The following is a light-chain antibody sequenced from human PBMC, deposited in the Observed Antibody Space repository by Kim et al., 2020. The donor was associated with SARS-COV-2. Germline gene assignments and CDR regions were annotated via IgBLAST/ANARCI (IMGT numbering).Light chain of an antibody. CDR2: AAS. J-gene: IGKJ4*01. V-gene: IGKV1-27*01. CDR1: QGISNY. CDR3: QKYNSAPLT. Sequence: ASVGDRVTTTCRASQGISNYLAGYQQKPGKVPKLLMYAASTLQSGVPSRFRGSGSGTDFTLTISSLQPEDVATYYCQKYNSAPLTFGGGTKMDIK.